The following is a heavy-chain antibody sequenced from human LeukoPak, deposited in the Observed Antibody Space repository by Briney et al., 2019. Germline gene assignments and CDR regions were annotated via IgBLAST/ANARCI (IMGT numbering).Heavy chain of an antibody. Sequence: ASVKVSCKASGYTFTSYYMHWVRQAPGQGLEWMGIINPSGGSTSYAQKFQGRVTMTRDTSTSTVYMELSSLRSEDTAVYNCARALPITMVRGVPTTQLDYWGQGTLVTVSS. CDR3: ARALPITMVRGVPTTQLDY. CDR2: INPSGGST. V-gene: IGHV1-46*01. J-gene: IGHJ4*02. D-gene: IGHD3-10*01. CDR1: GYTFTSYY.